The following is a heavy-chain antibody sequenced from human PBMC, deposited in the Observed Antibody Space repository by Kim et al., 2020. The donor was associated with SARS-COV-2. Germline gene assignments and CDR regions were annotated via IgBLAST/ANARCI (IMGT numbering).Heavy chain of an antibody. D-gene: IGHD1-26*01. CDR3: ARVEGGTTDAFDI. V-gene: IGHV3-21*01. J-gene: IGHJ3*02. CDR2: ISSATTYI. CDR1: GFTFSYYT. Sequence: GGSLRLSCEASGFTFSYYTMSWVRQAPGRGLEWVSSISSATTYIYYADSVKGRFTISRDDAKNSLYLQINSLRAEDTAVYYCARVEGGTTDAFDIWGHGT.